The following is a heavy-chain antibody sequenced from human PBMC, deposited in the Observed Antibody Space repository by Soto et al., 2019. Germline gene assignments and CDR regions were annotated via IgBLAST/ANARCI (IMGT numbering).Heavy chain of an antibody. V-gene: IGHV3-23*01. J-gene: IGHJ4*02. CDR3: AKGSSGWYERFDY. Sequence: EVQLLESGGGLVQPGGSLRLSCAASGFSFSSYAMSWVRQAPGKGLEWVSAISGSGGSTYYADSVKGRFTISRDNSKNTLYLQMNSLRAEDTAVYYCAKGSSGWYERFDYWGQGTLVTVSS. CDR2: ISGSGGST. CDR1: GFSFSSYA. D-gene: IGHD6-19*01.